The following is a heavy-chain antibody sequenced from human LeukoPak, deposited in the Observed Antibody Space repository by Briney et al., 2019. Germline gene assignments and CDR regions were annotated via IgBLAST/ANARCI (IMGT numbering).Heavy chain of an antibody. CDR1: GGSFSGYY. CDR2: INHSGST. V-gene: IGHV4-34*01. Sequence: SETLSLTCAVYGGSFSGYYWSWIRQPPGKGLEWIGEINHSGSTNYNPSLKSRVTISLDTSKNQFSLKLGSVTAADTAVYYCAKSPGRNFDLWGRGTLVTVSS. CDR3: AKSPGRNFDL. J-gene: IGHJ2*01. D-gene: IGHD1-26*01.